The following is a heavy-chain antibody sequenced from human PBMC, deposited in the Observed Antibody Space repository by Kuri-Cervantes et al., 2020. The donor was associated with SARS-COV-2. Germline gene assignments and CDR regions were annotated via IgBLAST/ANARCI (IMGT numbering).Heavy chain of an antibody. V-gene: IGHV3-23*01. CDR1: GFTFSSYA. J-gene: IGHJ3*02. CDR2: ISGSGGST. CDR3: AKGPVGATGAFDI. D-gene: IGHD1-26*01. Sequence: GGSLRLSCAASGFTFSSYAMSWVRQAPGKGLEWVSAISGSGGSTYYADSVKGRFTISRDNSKNTLYLQMNSLRAEDTAVYYCAKGPVGATGAFDIWGQRTMVTVSS.